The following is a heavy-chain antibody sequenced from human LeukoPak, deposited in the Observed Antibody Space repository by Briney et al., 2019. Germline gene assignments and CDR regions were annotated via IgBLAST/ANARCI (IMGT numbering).Heavy chain of an antibody. D-gene: IGHD5-12*01. CDR1: GFTFTSSA. CDR3: AAYPGIYSGYDYRGAGY. Sequence: SVKVSCKASGFTFTSSAVQWVRQARGQRVECVGWIVVGSGITNYAQKFQERVTITRDMSTSTAYMELSSLRSEDTAVYYCAAYPGIYSGYDYRGAGYWGQGTLVTVSS. CDR2: IVVGSGIT. V-gene: IGHV1-58*01. J-gene: IGHJ4*02.